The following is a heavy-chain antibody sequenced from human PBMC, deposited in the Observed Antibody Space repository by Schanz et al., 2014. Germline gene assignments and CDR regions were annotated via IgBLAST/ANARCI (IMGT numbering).Heavy chain of an antibody. J-gene: IGHJ6*02. V-gene: IGHV3-23*01. CDR1: GFTFNSYA. CDR3: AKARRKSNCSGGRCFHYSYYGMDV. Sequence: DVQLLESGGGLVQPGGSLRLSCAASGFTFNSYAMTWVRQAPGKGLEWVSALSGSGGSTYYADSVKGRFSISRDYSKITLYLQMSSLRAEDTAVYYCAKARRKSNCSGGRCFHYSYYGMDVWGQGTTVTVSS. CDR2: LSGSGGST. D-gene: IGHD2-15*01.